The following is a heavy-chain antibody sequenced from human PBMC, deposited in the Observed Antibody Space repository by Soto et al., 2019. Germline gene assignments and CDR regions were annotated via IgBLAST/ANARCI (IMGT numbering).Heavy chain of an antibody. V-gene: IGHV1-46*01. CDR1: GDTFTEYY. D-gene: IGHD2-21*02. Sequence: QVQLMQSGAEVKKPGASVKVSCKASGDTFTEYYIHWVRQAPGQGLEGMGTVNPSGGHTTYAQHFLGRVTMTRDKDTSTLYMELTSLTSEDTAVYYCARGGHVVVVTAALDYWGQGTLVTVSS. J-gene: IGHJ4*02. CDR3: ARGGHVVVVTAALDY. CDR2: VNPSGGHT.